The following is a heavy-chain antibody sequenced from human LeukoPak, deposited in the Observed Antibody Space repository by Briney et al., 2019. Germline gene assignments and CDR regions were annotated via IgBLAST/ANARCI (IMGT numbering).Heavy chain of an antibody. D-gene: IGHD1-26*01. CDR3: ASGNPGYFDY. CDR1: GGSINSDSYY. CDR2: IYTSVTT. V-gene: IGHV4-61*02. Sequence: PSETLSLTCSVSGGSINSDSYYWSWIRQPAGKGLEWIGRIYTSVTTNYNPSLKSRVTISVDTSKNQFSLKLSSVTAADTAVYYCASGNPGYFDYWGQGTLVTVSS. J-gene: IGHJ4*02.